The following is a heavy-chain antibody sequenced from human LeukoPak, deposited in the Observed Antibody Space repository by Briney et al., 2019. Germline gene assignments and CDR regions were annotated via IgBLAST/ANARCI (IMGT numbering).Heavy chain of an antibody. J-gene: IGHJ2*01. CDR2: IYENGGTT. Sequence: PGGSLRLSCVGSGFTFRSHAMSWVRQAPEKGLEFVSGIYENGGTTYYADSVKGRFSISRDNSKNTLYLQMDGLRVEDTAVYYCARGPCGDDCFSYWYFDLWGRGTLVTVSS. D-gene: IGHD2-21*02. CDR3: ARGPCGDDCFSYWYFDL. V-gene: IGHV3-23*01. CDR1: GFTFRSHA.